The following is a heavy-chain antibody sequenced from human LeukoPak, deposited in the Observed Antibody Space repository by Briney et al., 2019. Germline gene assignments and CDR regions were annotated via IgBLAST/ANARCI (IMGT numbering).Heavy chain of an antibody. J-gene: IGHJ4*02. CDR3: ARDWLDY. V-gene: IGHV3-7*04. Sequence: GGSLRLSCAASGFTFSTYWMNWVRPAPGKGLEWVANIKQDGSEKYYVHSVKGRFTISRDNAAKPLYLQMDSLIAEDTAVYYCARDWLDYWGEGTLVTVSS. CDR1: GFTFSTYW. D-gene: IGHD5-12*01. CDR2: IKQDGSEK.